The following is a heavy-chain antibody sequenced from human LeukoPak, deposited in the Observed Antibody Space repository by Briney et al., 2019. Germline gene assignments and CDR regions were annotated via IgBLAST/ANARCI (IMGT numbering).Heavy chain of an antibody. J-gene: IGHJ4*02. CDR2: INPNSGGT. CDR1: GYTFADYY. Sequence: ASVKVSCQASGYTFADYYIHWVRQAPGQGLEWMGWINPNSGGTNYAQKFQGRVTMTRDTSISTAYMDLSRLRSDDTAVYYCARGAGLAAAGTYYWGQGTLVTVSS. V-gene: IGHV1-2*02. D-gene: IGHD6-13*01. CDR3: ARGAGLAAAGTYY.